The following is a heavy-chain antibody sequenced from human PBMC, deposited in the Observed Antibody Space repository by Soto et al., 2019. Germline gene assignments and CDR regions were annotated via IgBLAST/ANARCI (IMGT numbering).Heavy chain of an antibody. CDR3: ANKDRQQPEVYYYYYMDV. J-gene: IGHJ6*03. CDR2: ISGSGGST. V-gene: IGHV3-23*01. Sequence: GGSLRLSCAASGFTFSSYAMSWVRQAPGKGLEWVSAISGSGGSTYYADSVKGRFTISRDNSKNTLYLQMNSLRAEDTAVYYCANKDRQQPEVYYYYYMDVWGKGTTVTVSS. CDR1: GFTFSSYA. D-gene: IGHD6-13*01.